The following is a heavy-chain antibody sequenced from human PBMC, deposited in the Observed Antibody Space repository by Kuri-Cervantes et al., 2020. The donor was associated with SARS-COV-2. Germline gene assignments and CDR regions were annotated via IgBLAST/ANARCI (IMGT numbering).Heavy chain of an antibody. J-gene: IGHJ6*03. D-gene: IGHD3-10*01. CDR3: ARQGMVRGVVRLYEGYMDV. CDR2: IYYSGST. V-gene: IGHV4-59*08. CDR1: GGSISSYY. Sequence: ESLKISCTVSGGSISSYYWSWIRQPPGRGLEWIGYIYYSGSTNYNPSLKSRVAISVDTSKNQFSLKLSSVTAADTAVYYCARQGMVRGVVRLYEGYMDVWGKGTTVTVSS.